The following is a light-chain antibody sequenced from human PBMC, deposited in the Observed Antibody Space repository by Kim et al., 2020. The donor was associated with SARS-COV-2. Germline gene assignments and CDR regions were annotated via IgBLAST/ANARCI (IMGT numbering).Light chain of an antibody. CDR2: WAS. J-gene: IGKJ2*01. CDR3: QQYFSSPYT. CDR1: QSVLYSSNNKNF. V-gene: IGKV4-1*01. Sequence: DIVMTQSPDSLAVSLGERATINCKSSQSVLYSSNNKNFLAWYQQKPGQPPKVLIYWASTRESGVPDRFSGSGSATDFTLTISSLQAEDAAVYFCQQYFSSPYTFGQGTKLEI.